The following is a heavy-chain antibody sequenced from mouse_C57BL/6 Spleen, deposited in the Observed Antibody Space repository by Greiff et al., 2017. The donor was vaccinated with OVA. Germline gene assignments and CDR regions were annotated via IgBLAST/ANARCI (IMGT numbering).Heavy chain of an antibody. CDR3: AGPITTVTYWYFDV. V-gene: IGHV1-59*01. CDR2: IDPSDSYT. J-gene: IGHJ1*03. Sequence: QVQLQQSGAELVRPGTSVKLSCKASGYTFTSYWMHWVKQRPGQGLEWIGVIDPSDSYTNYNQKFKGKATLTVDTSSSTAYMQLSSLTSEDSAVDYCAGPITTVTYWYFDVWGTGTTVTVSS. CDR1: GYTFTSYW. D-gene: IGHD1-1*01.